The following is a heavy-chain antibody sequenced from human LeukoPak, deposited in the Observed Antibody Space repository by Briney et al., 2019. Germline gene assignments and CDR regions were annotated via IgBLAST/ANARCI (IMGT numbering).Heavy chain of an antibody. J-gene: IGHJ4*02. D-gene: IGHD6-19*01. Sequence: SVKVSCKASGGTFSSYTISWVRQAPGQGLEWMGRIIPILGIANYAQKFQGRVTITADKSTGTAYMELSSLRSEDTAVYYCAREGGRKAVAGTRSPYHWGQGTLVTVSS. V-gene: IGHV1-69*04. CDR3: AREGGRKAVAGTRSPYH. CDR2: IIPILGIA. CDR1: GGTFSSYT.